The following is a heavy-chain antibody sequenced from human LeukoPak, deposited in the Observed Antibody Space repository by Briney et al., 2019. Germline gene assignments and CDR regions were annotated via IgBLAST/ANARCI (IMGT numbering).Heavy chain of an antibody. Sequence: GGSLRLSCVVSGITLSNYGMSWVRRAPGKGLEWVSGISERGGSTNYADSVKGRFIISRDTSKDTVYLQMNSLRVEDTAVYFCAKRGIVIRAVIIIGFHKEAYYFDYWGQGILVTVSS. J-gene: IGHJ4*02. D-gene: IGHD3-10*01. CDR3: AKRGIVIRAVIIIGFHKEAYYFDY. V-gene: IGHV3-23*01. CDR1: GITLSNYG. CDR2: ISERGGST.